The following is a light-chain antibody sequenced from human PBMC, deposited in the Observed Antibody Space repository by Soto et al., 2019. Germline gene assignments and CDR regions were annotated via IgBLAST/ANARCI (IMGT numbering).Light chain of an antibody. Sequence: DIQMIHSPSSRSASVGDRVTITCRASPGIRKDLAWYQQKPGKAPKRLIYGASNLQSGVPSRFSGSGSGTEFTLTISSLQPEDFATYYCLQHNDYPHTFGQGTKVEIK. CDR3: LQHNDYPHT. CDR1: PGIRKD. CDR2: GAS. V-gene: IGKV1-17*01. J-gene: IGKJ1*01.